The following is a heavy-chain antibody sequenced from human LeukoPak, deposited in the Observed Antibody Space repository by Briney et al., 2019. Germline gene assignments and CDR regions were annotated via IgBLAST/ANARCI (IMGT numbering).Heavy chain of an antibody. CDR2: IYPGDSDT. J-gene: IGHJ4*02. V-gene: IGHV5-51*01. Sequence: LRVSCEGSGCRVTSYLIGWVRPMHGKGLEWMGIIYPGDSDTRYSPSFQGQVTISADKSISTAYLQWSSLKASDTAMYYCARTLMVRGVTGSFDYWGQGTLVTVSS. D-gene: IGHD3-10*01. CDR1: GCRVTSYL. CDR3: ARTLMVRGVTGSFDY.